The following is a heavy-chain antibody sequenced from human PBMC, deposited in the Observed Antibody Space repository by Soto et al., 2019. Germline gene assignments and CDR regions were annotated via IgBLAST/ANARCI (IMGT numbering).Heavy chain of an antibody. V-gene: IGHV4-31*03. CDR3: ARGRYFDWKLHALMAFDM. CDR1: GGSISSGGYY. J-gene: IGHJ3*02. Sequence: QVQLQESGPGLVKPSQTLSLTCSVSGGSISSGGYYWSWIRQHPGKGLEWIGYIYYSGSTYYNPXXKSRVTISVDXXKXQXXLKLSSVTAADTAVYYCARGRYFDWKLHALMAFDMWGQGTMVTVSS. D-gene: IGHD3-9*01. CDR2: IYYSGST.